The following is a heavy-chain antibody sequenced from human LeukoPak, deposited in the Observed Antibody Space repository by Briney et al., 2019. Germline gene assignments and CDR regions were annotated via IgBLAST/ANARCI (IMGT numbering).Heavy chain of an antibody. J-gene: IGHJ6*03. CDR2: IRYDGSNK. CDR3: AKGGYSNGRYYYYYMDV. D-gene: IGHD5-18*01. Sequence: GGSLRLSCAASGFTFSSYGMHWVRQAPGKGLEWVAFIRYDGSNKYYADSVKGRFTISRDNSKNTLYLQMKSLRAEDTAVYYCAKGGYSNGRYYYYYMDVWGEGTTVTISS. CDR1: GFTFSSYG. V-gene: IGHV3-30*02.